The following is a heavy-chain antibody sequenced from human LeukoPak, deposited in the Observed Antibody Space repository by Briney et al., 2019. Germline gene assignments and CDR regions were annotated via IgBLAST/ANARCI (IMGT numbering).Heavy chain of an antibody. CDR3: ALAVVGALMPYYGMDV. V-gene: IGHV1-69*04. CDR1: GGTFSSYA. D-gene: IGHD1-26*01. CDR2: IIPILGIA. J-gene: IGHJ6*02. Sequence: ASVKVSCKASGGTFSSYAISWVRQAPGQGLEWMGRIIPILGIANYAQKFQGRVTITADKSTSTVYMELSSLRSEDTAVYYCALAVVGALMPYYGMDVWGQGTTVTVSS.